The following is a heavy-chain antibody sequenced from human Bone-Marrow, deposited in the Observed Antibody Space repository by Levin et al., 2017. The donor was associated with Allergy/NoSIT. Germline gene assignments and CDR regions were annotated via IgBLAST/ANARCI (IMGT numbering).Heavy chain of an antibody. V-gene: IGHV3-21*06. CDR3: ASWAMFYYDGSDFDYFYYGMDV. CDR1: GLSFSNYD. Sequence: NPSETLSLTCAASGLSFSNYDMNWVRQAPGKGLEWVSSISSGSSHIDYADSVKGRFTISRDNAKNSLYLQMNSLRLEDTAVYFCASWAMFYYDGSDFDYFYYGMDVWGQGTTVTVSS. CDR2: ISSGSSHI. J-gene: IGHJ6*02. D-gene: IGHD3-16*01.